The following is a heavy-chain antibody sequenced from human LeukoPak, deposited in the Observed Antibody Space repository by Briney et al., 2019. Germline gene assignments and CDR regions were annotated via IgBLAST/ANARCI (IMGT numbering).Heavy chain of an antibody. CDR1: GFTFSSYW. CDR3: TRNYYDRTGSLFY. J-gene: IGHJ4*02. CDR2: INSDGSST. V-gene: IGHV3-74*01. D-gene: IGHD3-22*01. Sequence: GGSLRLSCAASGFTFSSYWMHWVRQAPGKGLVWVSRINSDGSSTSYADSVKGRFTISRDNAKNTLYLQMNSLKTEDTAVYFCTRNYYDRTGSLFYWGQGTLATVSS.